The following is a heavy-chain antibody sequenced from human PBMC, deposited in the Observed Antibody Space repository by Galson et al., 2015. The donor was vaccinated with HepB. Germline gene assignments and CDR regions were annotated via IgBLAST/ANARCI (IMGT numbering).Heavy chain of an antibody. J-gene: IGHJ4*02. Sequence: SLRLSCAASGFTFSDHYMDWVRQAPGKGLEWVGRTRNKANSYTTEYAASVKGRFTISRDDSKNSLYLQMNSLKTEDTAVYYCARGHYGNFDYWGQGTLVTVSS. CDR3: ARGHYGNFDY. CDR1: GFTFSDHY. CDR2: TRNKANSYTT. D-gene: IGHD3-10*01. V-gene: IGHV3-72*01.